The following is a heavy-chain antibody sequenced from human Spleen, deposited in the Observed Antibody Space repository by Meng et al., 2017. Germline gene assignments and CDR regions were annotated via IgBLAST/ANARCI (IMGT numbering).Heavy chain of an antibody. CDR3: ARGTPGRNYCDL. Sequence: QAQLLQSGAEGKKAGASVWMSCKASGYTSARYGISWFKQAPGKGRGGKGWFGKHGDTLPAQEFQGRVNMSRDTHAGTGFMGLRGLRFGDPAGDFCARGTPGRNYCDLWGQGTLVTVSS. D-gene: IGHD2-15*01. V-gene: IGHV1-18*01. CDR2: FGKHGDT. J-gene: IGHJ4*02. CDR1: GYTSARYG.